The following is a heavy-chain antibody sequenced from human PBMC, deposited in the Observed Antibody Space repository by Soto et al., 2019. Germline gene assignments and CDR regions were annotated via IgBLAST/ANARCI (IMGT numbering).Heavy chain of an antibody. CDR2: IYYSGST. CDR3: ASQVGYCTNGVCYPFDY. Sequence: SETLSLTCTVSGGSISSSSYYWGWIRQPPGKGLEWIGSIYYSGSTYYNPSLKSRVTITVDTPKNQFSLKLSSVTAADTAVYYCASQVGYCTNGVCYPFDYWGQGTLVTVSS. CDR1: GGSISSSSYY. J-gene: IGHJ4*02. D-gene: IGHD2-8*01. V-gene: IGHV4-39*01.